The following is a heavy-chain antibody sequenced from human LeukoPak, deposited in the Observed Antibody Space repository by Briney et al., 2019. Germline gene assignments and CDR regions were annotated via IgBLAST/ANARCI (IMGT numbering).Heavy chain of an antibody. V-gene: IGHV3-23*01. Sequence: GGSLRLSCAASGFTFSSYAMSWVRQAPGKGLEWVSAISGSGGSTYYADSVKGRFTISRDNSKNTLYLQMNSLRAEDTAVYYCAKDLSVDVSIAVAGTNWFDPWGQGTLVTVPS. CDR2: ISGSGGST. D-gene: IGHD6-19*01. CDR3: AKDLSVDVSIAVAGTNWFDP. CDR1: GFTFSSYA. J-gene: IGHJ5*02.